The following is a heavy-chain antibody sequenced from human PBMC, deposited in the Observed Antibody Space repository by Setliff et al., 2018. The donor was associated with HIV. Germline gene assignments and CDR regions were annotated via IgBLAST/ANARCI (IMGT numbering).Heavy chain of an antibody. CDR2: TSYDGSSM. D-gene: IGHD5-12*01. V-gene: IGHV3-30*03. Sequence: HPGGSLRLSCAASGFTFSSYGMHWVRQAPGKGLEWVAVTSYDGSSMYYADSVKGRFTISRDNSKNTLYLQMNSLRAEDTAVYYCARARLRNYYYYMDVWAKGTTVTVSS. CDR1: GFTFSSYG. CDR3: ARARLRNYYYYMDV. J-gene: IGHJ6*03.